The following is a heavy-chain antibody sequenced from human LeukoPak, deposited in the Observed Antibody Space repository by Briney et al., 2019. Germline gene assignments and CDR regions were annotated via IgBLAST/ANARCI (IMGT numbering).Heavy chain of an antibody. V-gene: IGHV3-30*04. J-gene: IGHJ5*02. CDR1: GFTFSSYA. CDR3: AKGIVLDP. CDR2: ISYDGSNK. Sequence: PGGSLRLSCAASGFTFSSYAMHWVRQAPGKGLEWVAVISYDGSNKYYADSVKGRFTISRDNSKNTLYLQMNSLRAEDTAVYYCAKGIVLDPWGQGTLVTVSS. D-gene: IGHD3-16*02.